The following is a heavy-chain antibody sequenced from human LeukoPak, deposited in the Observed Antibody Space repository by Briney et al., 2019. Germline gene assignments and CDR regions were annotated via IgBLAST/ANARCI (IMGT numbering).Heavy chain of an antibody. J-gene: IGHJ4*02. CDR1: GGTFSRNA. CDR2: IIPIFGTA. D-gene: IGHD3-22*01. V-gene: IGHV1-69*13. CDR3: ASDSSGYHPKYLDY. Sequence: GASVKVSCKASGGTFSRNAISWVRQAPGQGLEWMGGIIPIFGTANYAQKFQGRVTITADESTSTAYMELSSLRSEDTAVYYCASDSSGYHPKYLDYWGQGTLVTVSS.